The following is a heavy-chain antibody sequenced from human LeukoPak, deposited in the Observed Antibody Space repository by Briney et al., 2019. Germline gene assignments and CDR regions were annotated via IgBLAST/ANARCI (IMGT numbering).Heavy chain of an antibody. CDR1: GFTVSSNY. V-gene: IGHV3-66*01. CDR2: IYSGGST. J-gene: IGHJ5*02. D-gene: IGHD3-22*01. Sequence: GGSLRLSCAASGFTVSSNYMSWVRQAPGKGLEWVSVIYSGGSTYYADSVKGRFTISRDNSKNTLYLQMNSLRAEDTAVYYCAKDSSDYYDSSGYSNWFDPWGQGTLVTVSS. CDR3: AKDSSDYYDSSGYSNWFDP.